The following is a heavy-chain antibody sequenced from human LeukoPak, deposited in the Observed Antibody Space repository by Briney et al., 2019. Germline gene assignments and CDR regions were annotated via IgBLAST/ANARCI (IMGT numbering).Heavy chain of an antibody. V-gene: IGHV4-39*07. J-gene: IGHJ4*02. CDR2: IYYSGST. D-gene: IGHD6-19*01. Sequence: PSETLSLTCTVSGGSISSSSYYWGWIRQPPGKGLEWIGSIYYSGSTYYNPSRKSRVTISVATSKNQFSLKLSSVTAADTAVYYCARRYSGGWPFDYWGQGTLVTVSS. CDR3: ARRYSGGWPFDY. CDR1: GGSISSSSYY.